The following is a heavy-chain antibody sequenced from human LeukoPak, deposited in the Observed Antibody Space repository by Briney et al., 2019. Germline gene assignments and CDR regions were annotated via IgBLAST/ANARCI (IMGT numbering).Heavy chain of an antibody. Sequence: GGSLRLSCSVSEFAFSSYAMHWVRQAPGKGLEWVAVISYDGINKYYADSVKGQFTISRDNSKNTLYLQMNSLRAEDTAVYYCAKDGYSSSFNWFDPWGQGTLVTVSS. CDR1: EFAFSSYA. CDR3: AKDGYSSSFNWFDP. V-gene: IGHV3-30-3*01. D-gene: IGHD6-13*01. J-gene: IGHJ5*02. CDR2: ISYDGINK.